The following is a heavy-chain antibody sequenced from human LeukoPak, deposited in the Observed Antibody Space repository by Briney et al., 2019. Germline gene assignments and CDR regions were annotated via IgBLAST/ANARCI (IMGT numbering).Heavy chain of an antibody. Sequence: PGESLKISCKGSGYSFTSYWIGWVRQMPGKGLEWMGIIYPDDSDTRYSPSFEGQVIISVDKSISTAYLQWSSLKASDTATYYCARHGHCTNGVCYSKYYYYMDVWGKGTTVTVSS. D-gene: IGHD2-8*01. CDR1: GYSFTSYW. CDR2: IYPDDSDT. CDR3: ARHGHCTNGVCYSKYYYYMDV. V-gene: IGHV5-51*01. J-gene: IGHJ6*03.